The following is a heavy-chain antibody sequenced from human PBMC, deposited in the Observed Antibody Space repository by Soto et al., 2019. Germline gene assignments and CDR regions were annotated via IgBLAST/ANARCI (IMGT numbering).Heavy chain of an antibody. V-gene: IGHV4-39*01. J-gene: IGHJ6*02. CDR3: ARQEGIVGATTSYYYYGMDV. Sequence: PSETLSLTCTVSGGSISSSSYYWGWIRQPPGKGLEWIGSIYYSGSTYYNPSLKSRVTISVDTSKNQFSLKLSSVTAADTAVYYCARQEGIVGATTSYYYYGMDVWGQGTTVTVS. CDR1: GGSISSSSYY. D-gene: IGHD1-26*01. CDR2: IYYSGST.